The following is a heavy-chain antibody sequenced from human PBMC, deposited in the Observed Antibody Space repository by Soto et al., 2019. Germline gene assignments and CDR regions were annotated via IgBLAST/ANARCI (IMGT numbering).Heavy chain of an antibody. CDR2: IYYSGST. D-gene: IGHD3-22*01. CDR1: GGSISSYY. V-gene: IGHV4-59*01. Sequence: SETLSLTCTVSGGSISSYYWSWIRQPPGKGLEWIGYIYYSGSTNYNPSLKSRVTISVDTSKNQFSLKLSSVTAADTAVYYCARDVRSPPDSSGYYNSRTYYFDYWGQGTLVTVSS. CDR3: ARDVRSPPDSSGYYNSRTYYFDY. J-gene: IGHJ4*02.